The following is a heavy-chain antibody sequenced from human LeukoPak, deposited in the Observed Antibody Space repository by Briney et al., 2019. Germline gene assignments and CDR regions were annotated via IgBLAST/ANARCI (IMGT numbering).Heavy chain of an antibody. CDR3: ARTVAVVVGASDYFDY. D-gene: IGHD1-26*01. CDR1: GFTFSSYW. V-gene: IGHV3-7*03. Sequence: PGGSLRLSCAASGFTFSSYWMTWVRQAPGKGLEWVANIRQDGGVKYYMDSAKGRFTLSRDNAKSSLYLQMNSLRVEDTAMYFCARTVAVVVGASDYFDYWGQGTLVTVSS. J-gene: IGHJ4*02. CDR2: IRQDGGVK.